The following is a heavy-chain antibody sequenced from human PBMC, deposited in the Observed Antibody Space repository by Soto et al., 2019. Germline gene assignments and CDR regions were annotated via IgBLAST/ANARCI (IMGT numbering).Heavy chain of an antibody. V-gene: IGHV5-10-1*01. J-gene: IGHJ4*02. D-gene: IGHD2-2*01. CDR3: ARGYCSSTSCQIDY. CDR1: GYSFTIYW. Sequence: GESLKISCNGSGYSFTIYWISWVRQMPGKGLEWMGRIDPSDSYTNYSPSFQGHVTISADKSISTAYLQWSSLKASDTAMYYCARGYCSSTSCQIDYWGQGTLVTVSS. CDR2: IDPSDSYT.